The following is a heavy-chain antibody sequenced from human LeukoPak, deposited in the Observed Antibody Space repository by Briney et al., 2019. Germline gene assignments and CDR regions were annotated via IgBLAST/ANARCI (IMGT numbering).Heavy chain of an antibody. CDR2: INPNSGGT. J-gene: IGHJ4*02. CDR3: ARGAYYYDSSGYYIDY. Sequence: ASVKVSCKASGYTFTGYYMHWVRQAPGQGLERMGRINPNSGGTNYAQKFQGRVTMTRDTSISTAYMELSRLRSDDTAVYYCARGAYYYDSSGYYIDYWGQGTLVTVSS. V-gene: IGHV1-2*06. D-gene: IGHD3-22*01. CDR1: GYTFTGYY.